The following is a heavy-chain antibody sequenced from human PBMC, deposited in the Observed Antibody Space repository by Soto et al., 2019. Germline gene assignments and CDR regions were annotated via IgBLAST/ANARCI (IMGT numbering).Heavy chain of an antibody. D-gene: IGHD1-26*01. CDR2: IIPIFGTA. CDR1: GGTFSSYS. V-gene: IGHV1-69*01. CDR3: ARDGGRHAGGIDY. J-gene: IGHJ4*02. Sequence: QVQLVQSGAEVKKPGSSVKVSYKASGGTFSSYSINWLRQAPGQGLEWMGEIIPIFGTANYAQKCQGRVTITADESTSTAYMELSSLRSEDTAVYYCARDGGRHAGGIDYWGQGTLVTVSS.